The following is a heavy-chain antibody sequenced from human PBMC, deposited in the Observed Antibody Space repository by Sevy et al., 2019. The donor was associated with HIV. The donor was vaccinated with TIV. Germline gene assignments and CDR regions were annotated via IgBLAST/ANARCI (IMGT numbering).Heavy chain of an antibody. D-gene: IGHD2-15*01. Sequence: GGSLRLSCAASGFTVSSNYMSWVRQAPGKGLEWVSVIYSGCSTYYADSVKGRFTISRDNSKNTLYLQMNSLRAEDTAVYYCARGHPHCSGGSCQKYYFDYWGQGTLVTVSS. CDR3: ARGHPHCSGGSCQKYYFDY. CDR1: GFTVSSNY. CDR2: IYSGCST. J-gene: IGHJ4*02. V-gene: IGHV3-53*01.